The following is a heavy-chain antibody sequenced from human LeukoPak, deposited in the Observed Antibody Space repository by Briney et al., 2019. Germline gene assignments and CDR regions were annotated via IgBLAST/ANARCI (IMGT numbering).Heavy chain of an antibody. CDR2: INPSDDST. CDR1: GYTFNSSY. V-gene: IGHV1-46*02. CDR3: ARAYYESSAYRHAVYFDY. Sequence: GASVKVSCKASGYTFNSSYMHWVRQAPGQGPEWMGIINPSDDSTRYAQKFQGRVTMTKDTPTNTVYMHLSSLSSDDTAVYYCARAYYESSAYRHAVYFDYWGRGTLVTVSS. D-gene: IGHD3-22*01. J-gene: IGHJ4*02.